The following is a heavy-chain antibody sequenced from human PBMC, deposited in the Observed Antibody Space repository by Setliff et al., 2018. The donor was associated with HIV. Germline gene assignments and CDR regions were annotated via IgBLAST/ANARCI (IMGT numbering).Heavy chain of an antibody. D-gene: IGHD3-9*01. J-gene: IGHJ4*02. V-gene: IGHV3-21*01. CDR2: ITNTSDYI. Sequence: GGSLRLSCEASGFTLTKYTMNWVRQAPGKGLEWVSSITNTSDYISYGDSVKGRFTISRDNAKNSLYLEMNSLRVEDTAVYYCAKNDILTGYYKGVDYWGQGTLVTVSS. CDR3: AKNDILTGYYKGVDY. CDR1: GFTLTKYT.